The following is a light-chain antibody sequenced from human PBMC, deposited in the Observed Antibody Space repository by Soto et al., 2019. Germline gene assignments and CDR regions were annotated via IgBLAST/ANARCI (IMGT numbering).Light chain of an antibody. CDR1: QGISRY. CDR3: QQTNIFPYT. V-gene: IGKV1-12*01. Sequence: DIQMTQSPSSVSASVGDRVTITCRASQGISRYLAWYQHKPGKAPKLLIYTASSLLSGVPSRFSGSGSGTEFTLTINSLQHEDFATYYCQQTNIFPYTFCQGTKLDIK. CDR2: TAS. J-gene: IGKJ2*01.